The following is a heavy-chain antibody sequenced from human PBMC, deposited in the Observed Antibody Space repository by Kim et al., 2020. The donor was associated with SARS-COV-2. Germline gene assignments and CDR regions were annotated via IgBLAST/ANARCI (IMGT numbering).Heavy chain of an antibody. CDR1: GGSISSSSYY. V-gene: IGHV4-39*01. Sequence: SETLSLTCTVSGGSISSSSYYWGWIRQPPGKGLEWIGSIYYSGSTYYNPSLKSRVTISVDTSKNQFSLKLSSVTAADTAVYYCARQGDSSSWQTYYYYGMDVWGQGTTVTVSS. D-gene: IGHD6-13*01. J-gene: IGHJ6*02. CDR3: ARQGDSSSWQTYYYYGMDV. CDR2: IYYSGST.